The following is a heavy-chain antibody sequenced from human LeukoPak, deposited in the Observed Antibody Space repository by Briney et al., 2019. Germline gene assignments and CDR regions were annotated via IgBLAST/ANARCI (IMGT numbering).Heavy chain of an antibody. CDR2: IMPLFNTA. CDR1: GGTFSSYS. CDR3: ARVDRYHYYLDV. V-gene: IGHV1-69*05. Sequence: SVTVSFKASGGTFSSYSITWVRQAPGQGLEWMGGIMPLFNTANYAQQFQGRVTITTDESTSTAYMELSSLRFEDTAMYYCARVDRYHYYLDVWGKGTTVTVSS. J-gene: IGHJ6*03.